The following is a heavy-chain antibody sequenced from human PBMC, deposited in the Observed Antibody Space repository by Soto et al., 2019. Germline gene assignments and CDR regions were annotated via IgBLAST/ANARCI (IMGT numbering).Heavy chain of an antibody. CDR2: LWYDGSNK. Sequence: QVHLVESGGGVVQPGKSLTLSCEASGFTFSIYGMHWVRQAPGKGLAWVADLWYDGSNKYYAESVKGRFTISRDNSKNTLYLQMNSLRAEDTAVYYCARPSTNLDLGVIDFWGQGTLVTVSS. J-gene: IGHJ4*02. CDR1: GFTFSIYG. D-gene: IGHD3-16*01. V-gene: IGHV3-33*01. CDR3: ARPSTNLDLGVIDF.